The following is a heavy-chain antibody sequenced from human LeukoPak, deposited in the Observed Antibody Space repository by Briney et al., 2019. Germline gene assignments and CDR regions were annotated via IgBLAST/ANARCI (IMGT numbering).Heavy chain of an antibody. D-gene: IGHD6-19*01. V-gene: IGHV3-9*01. CDR3: ARRGGIAVVGMVTDGKLDH. CDR2: ISWIGGSI. CDR1: GFTFDDFA. J-gene: IGHJ4*02. Sequence: GGSLNLSCAPSGFTFDDFAFHWVRQAQGKGRGGVSGISWIGGSIGYADSVKGRFTISRDNAKNSLYLQMDSLRVEDTAIYYCARRGGIAVVGMVTDGKLDHWGQGTLVTVSS.